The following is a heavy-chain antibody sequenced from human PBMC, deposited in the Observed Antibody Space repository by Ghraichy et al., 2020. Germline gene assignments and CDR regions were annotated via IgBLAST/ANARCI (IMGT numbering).Heavy chain of an antibody. V-gene: IGHV1-2*06. D-gene: IGHD2-15*01. CDR2: INPNSGGT. Sequence: ASVKVSCKASGYTFTGYYMHWVRQAPGQGLEWMGRINPNSGGTNYAQKFQGRVTMTRDTSISTAYMELSRLRSDDTAVYYCARDLAYCSGGSCYSYWGQGTLVTVSS. CDR3: ARDLAYCSGGSCYSY. CDR1: GYTFTGYY. J-gene: IGHJ4*02.